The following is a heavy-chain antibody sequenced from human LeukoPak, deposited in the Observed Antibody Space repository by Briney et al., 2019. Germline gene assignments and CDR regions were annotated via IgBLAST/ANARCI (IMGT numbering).Heavy chain of an antibody. CDR1: GETFSGYF. J-gene: IGHJ4*02. V-gene: IGHV4-34*01. CDR3: ARPGNYNYGGSDRYYFDY. D-gene: IGHD4-23*01. Sequence: SETLSLTCAVYGETFSGYFWSWIRQPPGKGLEWIGEINHSGSTNYNPSLKSRVTISVDTSMNQFSLKLRSVTAADTAVYYCARPGNYNYGGSDRYYFDYWGQGTLVTVSS. CDR2: INHSGST.